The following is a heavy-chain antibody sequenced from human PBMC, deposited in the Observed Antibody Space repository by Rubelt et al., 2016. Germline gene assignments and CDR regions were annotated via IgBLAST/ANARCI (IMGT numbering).Heavy chain of an antibody. V-gene: IGHV3-33*01. D-gene: IGHD3-16*02. J-gene: IGHJ6*02. CDR1: GFTFSSYG. CDR2: IWYDGSNK. CDR3: AREVGGGLSTGPPYYYYGMDV. Sequence: GFTFSSYGMHWVRQAPGKGLEWVAVIWYDGSNKYYADSVKGRFTISRDNSKNTLYLQMNSLRAEDTAVYYCAREVGGGLSTGPPYYYYGMDVWGQGTTVTVSS.